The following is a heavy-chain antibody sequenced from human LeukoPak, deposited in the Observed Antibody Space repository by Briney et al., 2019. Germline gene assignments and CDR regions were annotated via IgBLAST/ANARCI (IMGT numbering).Heavy chain of an antibody. CDR1: GFTFSSYW. J-gene: IGHJ4*02. Sequence: GGSLRLSCAASGFTFSSYWMSWVRQAPGKGLEWVANIRQDGSEAYYVDSVRGRFIVSRDNAKDSVFLQMNSLRAEDTAVYYCARDFAAAVGWGQGTLVTVSS. D-gene: IGHD6-13*01. CDR3: ARDFAAAVG. CDR2: IRQDGSEA. V-gene: IGHV3-7*01.